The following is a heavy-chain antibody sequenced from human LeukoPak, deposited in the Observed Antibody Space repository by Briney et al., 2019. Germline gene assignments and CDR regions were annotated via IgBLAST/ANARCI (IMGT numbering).Heavy chain of an antibody. CDR1: GDSISSGGYC. V-gene: IGHV4-31*03. J-gene: IGHJ6*02. CDR2: IYSSGST. Sequence: ASETLSLTCTVSGDSISSGGYCWNWFRQHPGKGLEWIGYIYSSGSTFYNPSLKSRVTISVDTSKNQVSLKLSSVTAADTALYYCASSEAPITPPPYGMGVWGQGTKVTVSS. CDR3: ASSEAPITPPPYGMGV.